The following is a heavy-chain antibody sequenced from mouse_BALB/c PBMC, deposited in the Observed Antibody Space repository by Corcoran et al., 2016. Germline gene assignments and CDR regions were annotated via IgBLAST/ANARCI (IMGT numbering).Heavy chain of an antibody. D-gene: IGHD1-1*01. CDR2: INTYTGEP. V-gene: IGHV9-1*02. CDR3: ARLDYGSSYYYAMDY. J-gene: IGHJ4*01. CDR1: GYTFTNYG. Sequence: QIQLVQSGPELKKPGETVKISCKASGYTFTNYGMNWVKQAPGKGLKWMGWINTYTGEPTYADDFKGRFAFSLETSASTAYLQINNLKNEDMATYFCARLDYGSSYYYAMDYWGQGTSVTVSS.